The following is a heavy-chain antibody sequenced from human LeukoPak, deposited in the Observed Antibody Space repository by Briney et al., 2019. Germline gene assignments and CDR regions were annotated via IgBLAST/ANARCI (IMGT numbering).Heavy chain of an antibody. CDR3: ARAAGITDAFDI. CDR1: GYTFTGYY. D-gene: IGHD3-10*01. J-gene: IGHJ3*02. Sequence: ASVKVSCKASGYTFTGYYMHWVRQAPGQGLEWMGWINPHSGGTNYAQKFQGRVTMTRDTSISTAYMELSRLRSDDTAVYYCARAAGITDAFDIWGQGTMVTVSS. V-gene: IGHV1-2*02. CDR2: INPHSGGT.